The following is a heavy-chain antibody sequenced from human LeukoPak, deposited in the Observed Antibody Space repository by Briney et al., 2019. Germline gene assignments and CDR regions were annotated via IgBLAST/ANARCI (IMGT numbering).Heavy chain of an antibody. V-gene: IGHV3-66*01. CDR1: GFTVSSNY. J-gene: IGHJ4*02. CDR3: ARGHDSDSSVAY. Sequence: GGSLTLSCAASGFTVSSNYMSWVRQAPGKGLDWVSVISTGGSTYYADSVKGRFTISRDNSKHPSYLQMNSLSAEDTAVYYCARGHDSDSSVAYWGQGTLVTVSS. CDR2: ISTGGST. D-gene: IGHD3-22*01.